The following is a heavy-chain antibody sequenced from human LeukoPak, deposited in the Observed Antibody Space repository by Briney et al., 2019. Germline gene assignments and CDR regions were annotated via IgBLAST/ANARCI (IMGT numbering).Heavy chain of an antibody. V-gene: IGHV1-2*02. D-gene: IGHD3-10*01. J-gene: IGHJ4*02. Sequence: GASVKVSCKASGYTFTGYYMHWVRQAPGQGLEWMGWINPNSGGTNYAQKFQGRVTMTRDTSISTAYMELSRLRSDDTAVYYCARDRYGSGRHQLSHWGQGTLVTVPS. CDR2: INPNSGGT. CDR1: GYTFTGYY. CDR3: ARDRYGSGRHQLSH.